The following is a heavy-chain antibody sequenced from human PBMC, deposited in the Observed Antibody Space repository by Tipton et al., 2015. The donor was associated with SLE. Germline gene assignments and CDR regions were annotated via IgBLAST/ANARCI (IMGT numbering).Heavy chain of an antibody. D-gene: IGHD3-10*01. V-gene: IGHV4-39*07. Sequence: TLSLTCTVSGGSISSSSYYWSWIRQPPGKGLEWIGEINHSGSTNYNPSLKSRVTISVDTSKNQFSLKLSSVTAADTAVYYCARSTGLYYYGSGSAPYYFDYWGQGTLVTVSS. CDR1: GGSISSSSYY. CDR3: ARSTGLYYYGSGSAPYYFDY. CDR2: INHSGST. J-gene: IGHJ4*02.